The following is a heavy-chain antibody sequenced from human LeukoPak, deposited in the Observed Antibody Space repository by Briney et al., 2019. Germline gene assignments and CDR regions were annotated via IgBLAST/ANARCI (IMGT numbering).Heavy chain of an antibody. V-gene: IGHV4-59*08. CDR2: IYDRERT. J-gene: IGHJ4*02. D-gene: IGHD3-9*01. CDR3: PRQWLTDGWMD. Sequence: SETLSLTYSLCGGYVPGVYWSWLRQPPGKGLEWIGSIYDRERTNDNPSLKSRVTISVDTSKNQFVLKLTSATAADRLIYCCPRQWLTDGWMDWGQGTLVTVSS. CDR1: GGYVPGVY.